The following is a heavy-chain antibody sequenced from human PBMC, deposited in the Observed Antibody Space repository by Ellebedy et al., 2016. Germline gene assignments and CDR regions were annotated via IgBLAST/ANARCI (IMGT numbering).Heavy chain of an antibody. J-gene: IGHJ4*02. CDR3: VRYNGTYLLLDY. D-gene: IGHD1-26*01. CDR2: IYPRDFDT. Sequence: KVSCXGSGYSFTSYWIGWVRQMPGKGLECMGSIYPRDFDTIYSPSFQGQVTISADKSITTAYLQWSSLRASDTAMYYCVRYNGTYLLLDYWGQGTLVTVSS. CDR1: GYSFTSYW. V-gene: IGHV5-51*01.